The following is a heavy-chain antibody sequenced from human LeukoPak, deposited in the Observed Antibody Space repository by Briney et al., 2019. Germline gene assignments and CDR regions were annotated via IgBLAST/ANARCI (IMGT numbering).Heavy chain of an antibody. V-gene: IGHV3-21*04. CDR1: GFTFSSYS. J-gene: IGHJ3*02. D-gene: IGHD6-13*01. Sequence: PGGSLRLSCAASGFTFSSYSMNWVRQAPGKGLEWVSSISSSSSYIYYADSVKGRFTISRDNAKNSLYLQMNSLRAEDTALYYCAKDLRSSWYPSNAFDIWGQGTMVTVSS. CDR3: AKDLRSSWYPSNAFDI. CDR2: ISSSSSYI.